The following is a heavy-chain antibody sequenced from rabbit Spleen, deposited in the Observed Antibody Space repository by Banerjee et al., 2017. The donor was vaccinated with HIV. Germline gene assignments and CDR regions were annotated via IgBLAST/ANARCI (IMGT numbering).Heavy chain of an antibody. CDR3: ARDGADGSYFAL. D-gene: IGHD8-1*01. CDR2: IDPVFGIT. Sequence: QEQLVETGGGLVQPGGSLTLSCKASGFSFSSSDYICWVRQAPGKGLEWIGYIDPVFGITYYANWVNGRFSISRENAQNTVFLQMTSLTAADTATYFCARDGADGSYFALWGPGTLVTVS. CDR1: GFSFSSSD. J-gene: IGHJ4*01. V-gene: IGHV1S47*01.